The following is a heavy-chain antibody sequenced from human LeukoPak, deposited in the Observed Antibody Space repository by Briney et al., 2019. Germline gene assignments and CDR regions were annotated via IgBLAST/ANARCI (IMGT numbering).Heavy chain of an antibody. CDR1: GGSFSGYY. V-gene: IGHV4-34*01. Sequence: SETLSLTCAVYGGSFSGYYWSWIRQPPGKGLEWIGEINHSGSTNYNPSLKSRVTISVDTSKNHFSLKLSSVTGADTAVYYCARESYGTGEFYWGQGTLVTVSS. CDR2: INHSGST. J-gene: IGHJ4*02. D-gene: IGHD7-27*01. CDR3: ARESYGTGEFY.